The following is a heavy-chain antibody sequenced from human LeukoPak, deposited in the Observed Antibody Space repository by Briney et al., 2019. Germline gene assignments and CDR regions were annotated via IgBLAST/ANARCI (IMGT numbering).Heavy chain of an antibody. D-gene: IGHD1-14*01. V-gene: IGHV3-74*01. CDR3: ATGQGHGMDV. J-gene: IGHJ6*02. CDR2: INSDGSST. CDR1: GFTFRSYW. Sequence: GGSLRLSCAASGFTFRSYWMHWVRQAPGKGLGWVSRINSDGSSTSYADSVKGRFTISRDNAKNTLYLQMNSLRAEDTAVYYCATGQGHGMDVWVQGTTVTVSS.